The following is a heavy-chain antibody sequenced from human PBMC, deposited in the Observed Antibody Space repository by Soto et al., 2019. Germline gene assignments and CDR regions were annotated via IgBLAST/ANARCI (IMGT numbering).Heavy chain of an antibody. D-gene: IGHD3-10*01. CDR3: AAELGFGKLSVV. Sequence: QVQVVQSGVEVRRPGSSVKVSCKASGDTFKNCVISWVRQAPGQGLEWMGGIIPLFGTTDFAQRFQGRLRITTDESTTTAYMELSGLRSEDTATYYCAAELGFGKLSVVWGQGTTVIVSS. CDR1: GDTFKNCV. J-gene: IGHJ6*02. CDR2: IIPLFGTT. V-gene: IGHV1-69*01.